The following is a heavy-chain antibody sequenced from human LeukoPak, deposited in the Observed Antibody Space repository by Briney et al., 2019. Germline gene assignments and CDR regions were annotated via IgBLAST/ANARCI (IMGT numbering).Heavy chain of an antibody. CDR1: GFTFNNFG. CDR2: ISYSGSVQ. Sequence: GGSLRLSCAASGFTFNNFGIHWVRQAPAKGLEWVSGISYSGSVQFYADSVKGRFTISRDDSKNTVHMQMNRLRVEDTAVYYCARSPRDSRDWTGTLDYWGQGALVTVSS. V-gene: IGHV3-30*03. CDR3: ARSPRDSRDWTGTLDY. J-gene: IGHJ4*02. D-gene: IGHD3-22*01.